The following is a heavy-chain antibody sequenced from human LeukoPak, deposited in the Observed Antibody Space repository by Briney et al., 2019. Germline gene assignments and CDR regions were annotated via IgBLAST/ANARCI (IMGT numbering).Heavy chain of an antibody. D-gene: IGHD3-16*01. CDR2: ISGSGGST. CDR1: GFTFSSYA. V-gene: IGHV3-23*01. Sequence: PGGSLRLSCAASGFTFSSYAMSWVRQVPGKGLEWVSAISGSGGSTYYADSVKGRFTISRDNSKNTLYLQMNSLRAEDTAVYYCASVPLPSWTRGRDAFDIWGQGTMATVSS. CDR3: ASVPLPSWTRGRDAFDI. J-gene: IGHJ3*02.